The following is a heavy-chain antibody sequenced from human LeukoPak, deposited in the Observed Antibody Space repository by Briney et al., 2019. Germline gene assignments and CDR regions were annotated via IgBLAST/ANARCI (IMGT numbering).Heavy chain of an antibody. V-gene: IGHV4-59*08. D-gene: IGHD3-10*01. CDR3: ARHNSVWSHWFDP. Sequence: SETLSLTCTVSGGSISSYYWSWIRQPPGKGLEWIGYIYYSGGTNYNPSLKSRVTISVDTSKNQFSLKLSSVTAADTAVYYCARHNSVWSHWFDPWGQGTLVTVSS. CDR1: GGSISSYY. J-gene: IGHJ5*02. CDR2: IYYSGGT.